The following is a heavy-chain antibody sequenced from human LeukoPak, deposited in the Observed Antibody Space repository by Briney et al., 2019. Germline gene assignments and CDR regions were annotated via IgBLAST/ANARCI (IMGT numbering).Heavy chain of an antibody. J-gene: IGHJ4*02. CDR3: AKGSSSSGWRLFDY. Sequence: GGSLRLSCAASGFTFDDYAMHWVRQAPGKGLEWVSLISWDGGSTYYADSVKGRFTISRDNSKNSLYLQMNSLRAEDTALYYCAKGSSSSGWRLFDYWGQGTLVTVSS. CDR2: ISWDGGST. D-gene: IGHD6-19*01. CDR1: GFTFDDYA. V-gene: IGHV3-43D*03.